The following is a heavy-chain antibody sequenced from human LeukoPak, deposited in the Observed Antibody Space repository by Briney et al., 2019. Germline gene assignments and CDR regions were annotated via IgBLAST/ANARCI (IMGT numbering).Heavy chain of an antibody. J-gene: IGHJ6*02. CDR2: INDSGTT. CDR3: ARGASCGGDCYWEDHYYYGTDV. D-gene: IGHD2-21*02. Sequence: SETLSLTCAVYGESLSGYYWSWIRQSPGKGLEWIWEINDSGTTNYNPSLKSRVTISIDSSKNQFSLKLSSVTAADTAVYYCARGASCGGDCYWEDHYYYGTDVWGQGTTVTSP. V-gene: IGHV4-34*01. CDR1: GESLSGYY.